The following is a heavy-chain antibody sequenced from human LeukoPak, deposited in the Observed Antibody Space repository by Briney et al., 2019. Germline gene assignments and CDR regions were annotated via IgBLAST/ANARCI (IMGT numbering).Heavy chain of an antibody. V-gene: IGHV3-49*03. J-gene: IGHJ4*02. CDR2: IRSKVYGGTT. Sequence: GGSLRLSCTASGFTIGDYAMSWFRQAPGKGLEWVGFIRSKVYGGTTEYAASVKGRFTVSRDDSKSIAYLQMNSLKTEDTVVYYCARGPGIDYDILTGYYFFDYWGQGTLVTVSS. D-gene: IGHD3-9*01. CDR1: GFTIGDYA. CDR3: ARGPGIDYDILTGYYFFDY.